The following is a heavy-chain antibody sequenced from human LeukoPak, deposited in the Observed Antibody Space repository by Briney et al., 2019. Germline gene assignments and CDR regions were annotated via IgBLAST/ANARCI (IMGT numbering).Heavy chain of an antibody. CDR2: INHSGST. D-gene: IGHD6-13*01. V-gene: IGHV4-34*01. CDR3: ATRSSWYTNWFDP. J-gene: IGHJ5*02. Sequence: SETLSLTCAVYGGSFSGYYWSWIRQPPGKGLEWIGEINHSGSTNYNPSLKSRVTISVDTSKNQFSLKLSSVTAADTAVYYCATRSSWYTNWFDPWGQGTLVTVSS. CDR1: GGSFSGYY.